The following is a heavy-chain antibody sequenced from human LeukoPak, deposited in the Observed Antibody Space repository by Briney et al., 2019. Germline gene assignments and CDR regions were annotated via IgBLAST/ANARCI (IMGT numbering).Heavy chain of an antibody. CDR2: ISGSGGST. CDR1: GFTFSSYA. Sequence: GSLRLSCAASGFTFSSYAMSWVRQAPGKGLEWVSAISGSGGSTYYADSVKGRFTISRDNAKNSLYLQMNSLRAEDTAVYYCARPTLLGVLGKYYYYYMDVWGKGTTVTVSS. V-gene: IGHV3-23*01. J-gene: IGHJ6*03. D-gene: IGHD3-10*01. CDR3: ARPTLLGVLGKYYYYYMDV.